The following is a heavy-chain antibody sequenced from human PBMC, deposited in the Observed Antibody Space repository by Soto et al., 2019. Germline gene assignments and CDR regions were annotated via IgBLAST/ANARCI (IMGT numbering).Heavy chain of an antibody. CDR2: IYHTGST. CDR3: ACYYDRSGYRFAF. J-gene: IGHJ4*02. D-gene: IGHD3-22*01. CDR1: GGSISSSNR. V-gene: IGHV4-4*02. Sequence: QVQLQESGPGLVKPSGTLSLTCAVSGGSISSSNRWRWVRQSPEKGLEWIGEIYHTGSTNYNPSLRSRVTIAVDRSKDQFSLKLSSVTAADTAVYYCACYYDRSGYRFAFCGQGTLVTVSS.